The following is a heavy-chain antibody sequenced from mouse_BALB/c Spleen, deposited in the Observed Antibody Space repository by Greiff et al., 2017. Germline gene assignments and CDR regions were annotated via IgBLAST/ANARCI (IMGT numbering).Heavy chain of an antibody. CDR3: ARDFGFDY. J-gene: IGHJ2*01. Sequence: QVHVKQSGAELVRPGTSVKISCKASGYTFTNYWLGWVKQRPGHGLEWIGDIYPGGGYTNYNEKFKGKATLTADTSSSTAYMQLSSLTSEDSAVYFCARDFGFDYWGQGTTLTVSS. V-gene: IGHV1-63*02. CDR1: GYTFTNYW. CDR2: IYPGGGYT.